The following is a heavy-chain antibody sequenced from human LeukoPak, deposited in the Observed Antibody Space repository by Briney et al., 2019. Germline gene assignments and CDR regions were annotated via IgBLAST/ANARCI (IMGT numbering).Heavy chain of an antibody. D-gene: IGHD4-17*01. CDR3: ARRTTGDDY. V-gene: IGHV3-48*03. CDR1: GFTFSSYA. CDR2: ISSSGLTM. Sequence: TGGSLRLSCAASGFTFSSYAMNWVRQAPGRGLEWVSYISSSGLTMYYADSVKGRFTISRDNAKNSLYLQMNSLRAEDTAVYYCARRTTGDDYWGQGTLVTVSS. J-gene: IGHJ4*02.